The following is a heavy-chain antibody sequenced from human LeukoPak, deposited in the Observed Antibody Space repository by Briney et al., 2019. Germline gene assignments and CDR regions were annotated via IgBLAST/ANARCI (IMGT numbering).Heavy chain of an antibody. Sequence: PSETLSLTCTVSGGSISSSSYYWGWIRQPPGKGLEWIGSIYYSGSTYYNPSLKSRVTISVDTSKNQFSLKLSSVTAADTAVYYCARRVREMNDAFDISGQGTMVTVSS. CDR3: ARRVREMNDAFDI. J-gene: IGHJ3*02. CDR1: GGSISSSSYY. D-gene: IGHD3-10*01. CDR2: IYYSGST. V-gene: IGHV4-39*01.